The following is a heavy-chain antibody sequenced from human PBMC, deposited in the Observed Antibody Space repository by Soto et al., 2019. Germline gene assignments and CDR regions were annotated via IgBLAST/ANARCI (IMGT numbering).Heavy chain of an antibody. J-gene: IGHJ4*02. Sequence: PGESLKISCKASGYSFANYWTGWVCQKPGKGLEWMGVIYPGDSETTYSPSFEGQVIISVDRSRGTAFLEWSSLKASDTAMYYCARPGAPTDTVVYDFWGQGTQVTVSS. CDR3: ARPGAPTDTVVYDF. D-gene: IGHD5-18*01. CDR2: IYPGDSET. V-gene: IGHV5-51*01. CDR1: GYSFANYW.